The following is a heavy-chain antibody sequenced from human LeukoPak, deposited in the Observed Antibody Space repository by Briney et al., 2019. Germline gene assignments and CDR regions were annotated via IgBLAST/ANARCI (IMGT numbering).Heavy chain of an antibody. CDR3: AKDPYPGIAAADY. CDR2: ISGSGGST. D-gene: IGHD6-13*01. V-gene: IGHV3-23*01. CDR1: GFTFSSYA. J-gene: IGHJ4*02. Sequence: GGSLRLSCAASGFTFSSYAMSWVRQAPGKGLEWVSAISGSGGSTYYADSVKGRVTISRDNSKNTLYLQMNSLRAEDTAVYYCAKDPYPGIAAADYWGQGTLVTVSS.